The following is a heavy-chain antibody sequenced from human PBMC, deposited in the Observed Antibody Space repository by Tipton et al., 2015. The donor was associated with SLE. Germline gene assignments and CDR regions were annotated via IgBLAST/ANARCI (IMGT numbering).Heavy chain of an antibody. D-gene: IGHD2-15*01. V-gene: IGHV4-39*07. Sequence: TLSLTCTVSGGSISSSSYYWGWIRQPPGKGLEWIGEINHSGSTNYNPSLKSRVTISVDTSKSQFSLKLSSVTAADTAVYYCARGSTFDYWGQGTLVTVSS. CDR3: ARGSTFDY. CDR1: GGSISSSSYY. J-gene: IGHJ4*02. CDR2: INHSGST.